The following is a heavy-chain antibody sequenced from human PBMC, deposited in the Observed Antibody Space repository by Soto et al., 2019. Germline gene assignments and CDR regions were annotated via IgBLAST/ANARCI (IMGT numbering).Heavy chain of an antibody. Sequence: VESGGGLVQPGGFRRISCDVSGIFVSSNYMSWVRQAPGKGLEWVSLRYGGGSTYYPDSVKGRFTISKDNAKNTLHLQMNSLRADDTAVYYCAGGYSYGGLDYWGQGALVTVSS. CDR2: RYGGGST. J-gene: IGHJ4*02. D-gene: IGHD5-18*01. V-gene: IGHV3-66*01. CDR3: AGGYSYGGLDY. CDR1: GIFVSSNY.